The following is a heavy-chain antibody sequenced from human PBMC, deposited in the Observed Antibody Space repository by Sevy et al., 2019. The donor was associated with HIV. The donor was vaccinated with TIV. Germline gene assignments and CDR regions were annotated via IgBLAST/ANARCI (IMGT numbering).Heavy chain of an antibody. CDR3: ARDMYYFSSGGSKGFDN. D-gene: IGHD2-15*01. Sequence: GGSLRLSCAASGFSIADYSMNWVRQAPGKGLEWVAHIRSGPGIIFYADSVRGRFTISRDNGKNSVYLQMNSLTDDDTAVYYCARDMYYFSSGGSKGFDNWGQGTLVTVSS. CDR2: IRSGPGII. V-gene: IGHV3-48*02. CDR1: GFSIADYS. J-gene: IGHJ4*02.